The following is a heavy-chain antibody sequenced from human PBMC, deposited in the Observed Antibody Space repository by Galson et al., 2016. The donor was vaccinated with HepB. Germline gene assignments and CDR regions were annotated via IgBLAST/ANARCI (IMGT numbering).Heavy chain of an antibody. CDR1: GYTFTSYG. V-gene: IGHV1-18*04. CDR2: ISAYNGNT. Sequence: SVKVSCKASGYTFTSYGISWVRQAPGQGLEWMGWISAYNGNTNYAQNLQARVTMTTDTSTSTAYMELRSLRSDDTAIYYCARGRDQLRFSVWTLDYWGQGTLDTVSS. J-gene: IGHJ4*02. D-gene: IGHD3-3*01. CDR3: ARGRDQLRFSVWTLDY.